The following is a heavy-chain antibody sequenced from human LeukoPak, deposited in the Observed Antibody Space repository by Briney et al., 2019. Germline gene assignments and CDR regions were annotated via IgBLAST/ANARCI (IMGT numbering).Heavy chain of an antibody. Sequence: PGGSLRLSCAASGFTFSSYSMNWVRQAPGKGLEWVSSISSSSSYIYYADSVKGRFTISRDNAKNSLYLQMNNLRAEDTAVYYCARGGAARPDIWGQGTMVTVSS. D-gene: IGHD6-6*01. J-gene: IGHJ3*02. CDR1: GFTFSSYS. V-gene: IGHV3-21*01. CDR3: ARGGAARPDI. CDR2: ISSSSSYI.